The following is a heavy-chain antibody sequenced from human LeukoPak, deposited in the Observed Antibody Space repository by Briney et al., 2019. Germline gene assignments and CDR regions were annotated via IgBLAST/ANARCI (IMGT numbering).Heavy chain of an antibody. CDR1: GFTFSSYW. J-gene: IGHJ4*02. CDR2: IDSDGSST. D-gene: IGHD6-13*01. CDR3: AKEGDSSDFDY. V-gene: IGHV3-74*01. Sequence: GGSLRLSCAAPGFTFSSYWMHWVRQAPGKGLVWVSRIDSDGSSTSYADSVKGPFTISRDNPKNTLYLQMNSLRAEDTAVYYCAKEGDSSDFDYWGQGTLVTVSS.